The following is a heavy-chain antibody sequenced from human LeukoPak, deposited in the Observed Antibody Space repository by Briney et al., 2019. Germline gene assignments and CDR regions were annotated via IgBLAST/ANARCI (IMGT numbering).Heavy chain of an antibody. V-gene: IGHV3-33*01. CDR3: ARAAGSSSSWYPHFDY. CDR1: GFTFSSYG. Sequence: PGRSLRLSCAASGFTFSSYGMHWVRQAPGKGLEWVAVIWYDGSNKYYADSVKGRFTISRDNSKNTLYLQMNRLRAEDTAVYYCARAAGSSSSWYPHFDYWGRGTLVTVSS. CDR2: IWYDGSNK. D-gene: IGHD6-13*01. J-gene: IGHJ4*02.